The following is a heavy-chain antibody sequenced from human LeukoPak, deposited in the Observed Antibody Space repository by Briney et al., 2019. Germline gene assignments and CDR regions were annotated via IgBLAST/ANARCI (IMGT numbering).Heavy chain of an antibody. CDR1: GFTFSTYA. Sequence: GGSLRLAWAAAGFTFSTYAMSWVRQAPGEGLEWVSHFGGRGGNIYYADSVKGRCTISRDNCKHPLCLQMSSLRAEGPAVNYGANSDGRGDCHLLDYWDQGNLVTVTA. CDR2: FGGRGGNI. J-gene: IGHJ4*02. CDR3: ANSDGRGDCHLLDY. D-gene: IGHD2-21*02. V-gene: IGHV3-23*01.